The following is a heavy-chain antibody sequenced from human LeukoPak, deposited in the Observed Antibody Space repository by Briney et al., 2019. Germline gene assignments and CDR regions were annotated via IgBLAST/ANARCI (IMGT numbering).Heavy chain of an antibody. CDR1: GYTFTSYA. CDR3: ARVAMSGIGSDDF. J-gene: IGHJ4*02. D-gene: IGHD1-26*01. CDR2: INPNSGGT. V-gene: IGHV1-2*02. Sequence: ASVKVSCKASGYTFTSYAMNWVRQAPGQGLEWMGWINPNSGGTNYAQKFQGRVTMTRDTSISTAYMELSSLKSDDTAVYYCARVAMSGIGSDDFWGQGTLVTASS.